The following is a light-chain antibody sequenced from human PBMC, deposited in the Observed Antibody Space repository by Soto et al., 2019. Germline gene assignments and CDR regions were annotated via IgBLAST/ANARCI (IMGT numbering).Light chain of an antibody. CDR1: ESLVHADGRTY. V-gene: IGKV2-30*02. CDR2: RAS. Sequence: DIVMTHSPLSLPVTLGQPASISCRSNESLVHADGRTYLNWFLQRPGQSPRRLIYRASNRDSGVPDRFSGSGSGTDFTLKISRVEAEDVGIYYCMQGTYRRTFGQGTKVDIK. CDR3: MQGTYRRT. J-gene: IGKJ1*01.